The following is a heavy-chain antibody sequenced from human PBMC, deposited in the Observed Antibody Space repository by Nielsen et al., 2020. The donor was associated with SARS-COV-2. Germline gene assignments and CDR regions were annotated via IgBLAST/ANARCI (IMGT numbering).Heavy chain of an antibody. CDR2: ISSSSSYI. D-gene: IGHD4-23*01. J-gene: IGHJ6*02. CDR1: GFTFSSYS. CDR3: ARARWANGGRDYYYGMDV. V-gene: IGHV3-21*01. Sequence: GESLKISCAASGFTFSSYSMNWVRQAPGKGLEWVSSISSSSSYIYYADSVKGRFTISRDNAKNSLYLQMNSLRAEDTAVYYCARARWANGGRDYYYGMDVWGQGTTVTVSS.